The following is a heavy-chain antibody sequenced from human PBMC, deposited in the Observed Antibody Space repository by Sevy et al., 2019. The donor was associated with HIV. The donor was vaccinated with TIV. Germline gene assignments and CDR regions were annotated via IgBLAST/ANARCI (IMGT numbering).Heavy chain of an antibody. CDR3: ARDPRIYGDYLLTYFDY. V-gene: IGHV3-33*01. D-gene: IGHD4-17*01. CDR2: IWYDGNNQ. J-gene: IGHJ4*02. CDR1: GFAFSDYG. Sequence: GGSLRLSCVASGFAFSDYGMHWVRQAPGKGLEWVAVIWYDGNNQHYADSVRGRFTISRDNSKNTQYLQLSSLRAEDTALYYCARDPRIYGDYLLTYFDYWGQGVLVTVSS.